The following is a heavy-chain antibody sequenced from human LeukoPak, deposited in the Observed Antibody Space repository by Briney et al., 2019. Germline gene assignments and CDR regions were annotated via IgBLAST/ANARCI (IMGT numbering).Heavy chain of an antibody. CDR3: AGGEYYFDY. J-gene: IGHJ4*02. CDR2: ISYDGSNK. Sequence: GGSLRLSCAASGFTFSSYGMHWVRQAPGKGLEWVAVISYDGSNKYYADSVKGRFTISRDNAKNSLYLQMNSLRAEDTAVYYCAGGEYYFDYWGQGTLVTVSS. D-gene: IGHD3-16*01. V-gene: IGHV3-30*03. CDR1: GFTFSSYG.